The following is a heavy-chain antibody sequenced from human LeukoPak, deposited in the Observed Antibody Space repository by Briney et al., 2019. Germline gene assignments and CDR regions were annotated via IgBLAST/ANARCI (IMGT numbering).Heavy chain of an antibody. Sequence: GGSLRLSCVASGFTFSSYAMSWVPQAPGKGLEWVSAISGSGGSTYYADSVKGRFTISRDNSKNTLYLQMNSLRAEDTAVYYCAKYGYDSSGYYYYYYYGMDVWGQGTTVTVSS. J-gene: IGHJ6*02. D-gene: IGHD3-22*01. V-gene: IGHV3-23*01. CDR1: GFTFSSYA. CDR2: ISGSGGST. CDR3: AKYGYDSSGYYYYYYYGMDV.